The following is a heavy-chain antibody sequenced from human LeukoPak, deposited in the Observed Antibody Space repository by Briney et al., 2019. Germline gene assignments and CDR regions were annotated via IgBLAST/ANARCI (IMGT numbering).Heavy chain of an antibody. CDR1: GFTFSDYY. J-gene: IGHJ4*02. CDR3: AKELDSSGYFDY. D-gene: IGHD3-22*01. V-gene: IGHV3-11*05. Sequence: PGGSLRLSCAASGFTFSDYYMTWIRQAPGKGLEWVSYIGSSISHTNYADSVKGRFTISRDNAKNSLYLQMNSLRAEDTAVYYCAKELDSSGYFDYWGQGTLATVSS. CDR2: IGSSISHT.